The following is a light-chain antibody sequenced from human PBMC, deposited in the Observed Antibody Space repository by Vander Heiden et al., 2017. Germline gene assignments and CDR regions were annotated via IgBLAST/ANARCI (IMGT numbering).Light chain of an antibody. Sequence: QSVLTQPPSVAGAPGHRGSISRHGGSSNTRAGHVCHWYQQLPGAAPKLLINGNTNRPSGVPDRFSGSKSGTSASLAITGLQAEDEADYYCQSYDSRLTGHVVFGGGTKLTVL. J-gene: IGLJ2*01. CDR3: QSYDSRLTGHVV. V-gene: IGLV1-40*01. CDR1: SSNTRAGHV. CDR2: GNT.